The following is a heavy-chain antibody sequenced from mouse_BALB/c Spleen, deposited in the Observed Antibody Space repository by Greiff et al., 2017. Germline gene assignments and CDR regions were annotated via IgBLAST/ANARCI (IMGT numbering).Heavy chain of an antibody. V-gene: IGHV1S81*02. CDR1: GYTFTSYY. CDR2: INPSNGGT. D-gene: IGHD1-1*01. Sequence: QLQQSGAELVKPGASVKLSCKASGYTFTSYYMYWVKQRPGQGLEWIGEINPSNGGTNFNEKFKSKATLTVDKSSSTAYMQLSSLTSEDSAVYYCTRTPHYYGSSYFDYWGQGTTLTVSS. CDR3: TRTPHYYGSSYFDY. J-gene: IGHJ2*01.